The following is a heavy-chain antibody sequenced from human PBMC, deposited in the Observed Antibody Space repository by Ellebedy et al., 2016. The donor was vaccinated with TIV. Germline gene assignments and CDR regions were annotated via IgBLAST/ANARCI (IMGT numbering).Heavy chain of an antibody. V-gene: IGHV3-74*01. Sequence: GESLKISXAASGFIFGYYWMHWVRQVPGKGLVWVSRINSDGSSTSYADSVKGRFTISRDNAKNTLYLQMNSLRAEDTAVYYCARDRRIARPEANDYWGQGTLVTVSS. D-gene: IGHD6-6*01. CDR3: ARDRRIARPEANDY. CDR1: GFIFGYYW. CDR2: INSDGSST. J-gene: IGHJ4*02.